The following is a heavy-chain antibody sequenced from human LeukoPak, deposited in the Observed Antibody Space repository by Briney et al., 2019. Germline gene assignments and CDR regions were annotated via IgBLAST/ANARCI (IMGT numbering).Heavy chain of an antibody. CDR1: GFTFSSYA. Sequence: PGGSLRLSCAASGFTFSSYAMSWVRQAPGKGLVWVSRSSTDGRTTTYVDSVKGRFTISRDNAKNTLYLQMNSLRAEDTAVYYCATDFAYKFDYWGQGALVTVSS. CDR2: SSTDGRTT. D-gene: IGHD5-24*01. J-gene: IGHJ4*01. V-gene: IGHV3-74*01. CDR3: ATDFAYKFDY.